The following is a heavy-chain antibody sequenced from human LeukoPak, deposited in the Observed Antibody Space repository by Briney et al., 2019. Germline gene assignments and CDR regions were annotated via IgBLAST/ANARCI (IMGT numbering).Heavy chain of an antibody. CDR2: INTNTGNP. V-gene: IGHV7-4-1*02. CDR3: ARDRTGDYYYYYMDV. J-gene: IGHJ6*03. CDR1: GYSFTSYT. Sequence: ASVKVSCKASGYSFTSYTVNWVRQAPGQGLEWMGWINTNTGNPTYAQGFTGRFVFSLDTSVSTAYLQISSLKAEDTAVYYCARDRTGDYYYYYMDVWGKGTTVTVSS. D-gene: IGHD7-27*01.